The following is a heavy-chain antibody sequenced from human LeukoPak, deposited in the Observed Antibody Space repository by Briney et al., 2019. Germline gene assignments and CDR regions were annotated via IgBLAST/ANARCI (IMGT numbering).Heavy chain of an antibody. CDR2: IYYSGST. CDR1: GGSISSYY. CDR3: ARNYDILTGYYVLDY. V-gene: IGHV4-59*01. D-gene: IGHD3-9*01. J-gene: IGHJ4*02. Sequence: SETLSLTCSVSGGSISSYYWSWIRRPPEKGLEWIGYIYYSGSTNYNPSLKSRVTISVDTSKNQFSLKLSSVTAADTAVYYCARNYDILTGYYVLDYWGQGTLVTVSS.